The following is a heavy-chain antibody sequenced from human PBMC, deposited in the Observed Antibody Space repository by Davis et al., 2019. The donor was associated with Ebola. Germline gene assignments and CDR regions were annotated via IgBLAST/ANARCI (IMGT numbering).Heavy chain of an antibody. J-gene: IGHJ5*02. CDR1: GFTSSSYW. D-gene: IGHD3-10*01. CDR3: ARVAAFTIWFDP. CDR2: IKQDGSEK. Sequence: GRSLRLSCAASGFTSSSYWMSWVRQAPGKGLEWVANIKQDGSEKYYVDSVKGRFTISRDNAKNSLYLQMNSLRAEDTAVYYCARVAAFTIWFDPWGQGTLVTVSS. V-gene: IGHV3-7*01.